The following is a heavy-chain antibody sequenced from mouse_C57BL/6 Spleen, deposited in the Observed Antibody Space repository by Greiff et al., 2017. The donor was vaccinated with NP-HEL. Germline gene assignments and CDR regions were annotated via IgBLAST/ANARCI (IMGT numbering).Heavy chain of an antibody. CDR3: APYYYGSSYGGYVDV. CDR1: GFTFSDYG. J-gene: IGHJ1*03. CDR2: ISSGSSTI. V-gene: IGHV5-17*01. D-gene: IGHD1-1*01. Sequence: EVNVVESGGGLVKPGGSLKLSCAASGFTFSDYGMHWVRQAPEKGLEWVAYISSGSSTIYYADTVKGRFTISRDNAKNTLLLQMTRLRSEDTARYYCAPYYYGSSYGGYVDVWGTGTTVTVSS.